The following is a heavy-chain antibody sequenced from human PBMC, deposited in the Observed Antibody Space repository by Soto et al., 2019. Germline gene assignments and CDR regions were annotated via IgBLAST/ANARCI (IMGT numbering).Heavy chain of an antibody. CDR1: GYTFTTYG. J-gene: IGHJ5*02. CDR2: ISAYNGST. V-gene: IGHV1-18*01. Sequence: ASVKVSCKASGYTFTTYGISWVRQAPGQGLEWMEWISAYNGSTNYAQKVQGRVTMTTDTSTSTAYMELRSLRSDDTAVYYCARDYSSSWYRWFNPWGQGTLVTVSS. D-gene: IGHD6-13*01. CDR3: ARDYSSSWYRWFNP.